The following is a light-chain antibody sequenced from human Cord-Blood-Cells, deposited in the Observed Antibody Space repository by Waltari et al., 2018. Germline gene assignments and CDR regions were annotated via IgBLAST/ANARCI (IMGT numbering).Light chain of an antibody. CDR3: QQYNNWPYS. V-gene: IGKV3-15*01. CDR2: GAS. CDR1: QSVSSN. Sequence: EIVMTQSPATLSVSPGERATPSCRSSQSVSSNLAWYQQKPVQAPRLLISGASTRATGIPARFSGSGSGTEFTLTISSLQSEDFAVYYCQQYNNWPYSFGQGTKLEIK. J-gene: IGKJ2*03.